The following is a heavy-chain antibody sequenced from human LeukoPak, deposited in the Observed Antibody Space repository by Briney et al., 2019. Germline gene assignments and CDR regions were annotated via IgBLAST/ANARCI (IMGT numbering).Heavy chain of an antibody. Sequence: GGSLRLSCAASGFTFSSYAMSWVRQAPGKGLEWVSAISGSGGSTDYADSVKGRFTISRDNAKNSLYLQMNSLRAEDTAVYYCARGQLVFDYWGQGTLVTVSS. CDR1: GFTFSSYA. CDR3: ARGQLVFDY. J-gene: IGHJ4*02. CDR2: ISGSGGST. D-gene: IGHD3-10*01. V-gene: IGHV3-23*01.